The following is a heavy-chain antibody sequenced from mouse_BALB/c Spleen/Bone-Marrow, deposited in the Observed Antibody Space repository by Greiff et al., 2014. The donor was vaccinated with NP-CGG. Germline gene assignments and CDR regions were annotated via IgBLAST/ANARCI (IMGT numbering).Heavy chain of an antibody. CDR2: ISNGGGST. V-gene: IGHV5-12-2*01. Sequence: EVQGVESGGGLVQPGGSLKPSCAASGFTFSSYTMSWVRQTPEKRLDWVAYISNGGGSTYYPDTVKGRFTISRDNAKNTLYLQMSSLKSEDTAMYYCARGNGFAYWGQGTLVTVSA. CDR3: ARGNGFAY. CDR1: GFTFSSYT. J-gene: IGHJ3*01.